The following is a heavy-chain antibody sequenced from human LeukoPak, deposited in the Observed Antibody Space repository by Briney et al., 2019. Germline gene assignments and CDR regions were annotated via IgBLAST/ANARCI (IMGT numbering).Heavy chain of an antibody. D-gene: IGHD6-13*01. CDR2: INPNSGGT. J-gene: IGHJ4*02. Sequence: GASVKVSCKASGYTFTGYYMHWVRQAPGQGLEWMGWINPNSGGTNYAQKFQGRVTMTRDTSISTAYMELSRLRSDDTAVYYRAREGVAAAHYFDYWGQGTLVTVSS. CDR3: AREGVAAAHYFDY. V-gene: IGHV1-2*02. CDR1: GYTFTGYY.